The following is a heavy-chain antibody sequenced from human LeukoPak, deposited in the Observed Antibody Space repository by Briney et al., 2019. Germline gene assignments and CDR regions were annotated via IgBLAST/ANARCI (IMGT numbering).Heavy chain of an antibody. CDR2: TSSSDAGT. CDR3: AKAPVTSCRGAYCYPFDS. CDR1: GFTLSTYA. Sequence: GGSLRLSCAASGFTLSTYAMSWVRQTPGKGLEWVAATSSSDAGTYHADSVRGRFTVSRDNSKNTLYLQMNSLRAEDAAVYFCAKAPVTSCRGAYCYPFDSWGQGTLVTVSS. J-gene: IGHJ4*02. V-gene: IGHV3-23*01. D-gene: IGHD2-21*01.